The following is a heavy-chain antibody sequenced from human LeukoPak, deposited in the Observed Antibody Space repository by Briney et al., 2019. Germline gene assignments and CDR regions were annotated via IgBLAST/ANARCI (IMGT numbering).Heavy chain of an antibody. Sequence: GGSLRLSCAASGFTFSSYWMSWVRQAPGKGLEWVANIKQDGSEKYYVDSVKGRFTISRDNAKNSLYLQMNSLRAEDTAVYYCARYSYYDFWSGYTYYFDYWGQGTLVTVSS. J-gene: IGHJ4*02. D-gene: IGHD3-3*01. CDR1: GFTFSSYW. CDR2: IKQDGSEK. CDR3: ARYSYYDFWSGYTYYFDY. V-gene: IGHV3-7*03.